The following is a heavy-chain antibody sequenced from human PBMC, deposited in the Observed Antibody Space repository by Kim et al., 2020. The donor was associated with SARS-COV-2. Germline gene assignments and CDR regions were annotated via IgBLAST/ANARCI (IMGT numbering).Heavy chain of an antibody. D-gene: IGHD3-10*01. CDR3: AREPYYGSENWFDP. V-gene: IGHV4-39*07. J-gene: IGHJ5*02. Sequence: NPTLKSRVTISVDTSTNHFSLKLRSVTAADTAVYYCAREPYYGSENWFDPWGQGTLVTVSS.